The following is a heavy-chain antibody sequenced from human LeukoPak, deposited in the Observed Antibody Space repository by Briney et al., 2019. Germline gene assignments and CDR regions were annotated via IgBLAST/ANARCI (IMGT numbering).Heavy chain of an antibody. J-gene: IGHJ5*02. Sequence: GASVKVSCKASGYTFTSYGISWVRQAPGQGLEWMGWISAYNGNTNYAQKLQGRVTMTTDTSTSTAYMELRSLRSDDTAVYYCARVLLWFGELLPKPKNWFDPWGQGTLVTVSS. CDR3: ARVLLWFGELLPKPKNWFDP. V-gene: IGHV1-18*01. CDR1: GYTFTSYG. CDR2: ISAYNGNT. D-gene: IGHD3-10*01.